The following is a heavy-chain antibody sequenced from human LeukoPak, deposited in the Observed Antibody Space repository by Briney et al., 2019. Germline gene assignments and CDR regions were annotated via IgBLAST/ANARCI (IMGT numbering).Heavy chain of an antibody. J-gene: IGHJ3*01. D-gene: IGHD6-6*01. CDR2: INSDGSEG. CDR3: ARSSYSSSSSV. Sequence: GGSLRLSCAVSGFTFSGFWMSWSRQAPGKGLEWVASINSDGSEGYYADVVKGRFTTSRDNAKNLLYLQINSLRAEDTAVYYCARSSYSSSSSVWGQGTMVTVSS. V-gene: IGHV3-7*03. CDR1: GFTFSGFW.